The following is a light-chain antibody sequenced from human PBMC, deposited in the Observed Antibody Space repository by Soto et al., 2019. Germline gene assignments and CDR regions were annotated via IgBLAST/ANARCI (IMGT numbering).Light chain of an antibody. CDR1: QSVSSSY. V-gene: IGKV3-20*01. CDR3: QQYDSSPEWT. Sequence: DIVLTQSPGTLSFSPGERATLSCRSSQSVSSSYLAWYQQKPGQAPRLLIHGASSRATGIPDRFSGSGSGTDFTLTISRLEPEDFAVYYCQQYDSSPEWTFGQGTKVE. J-gene: IGKJ1*01. CDR2: GAS.